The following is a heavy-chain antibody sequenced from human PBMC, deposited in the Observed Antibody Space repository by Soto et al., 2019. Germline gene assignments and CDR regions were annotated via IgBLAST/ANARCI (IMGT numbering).Heavy chain of an antibody. D-gene: IGHD2-15*01. CDR3: ARTLGHCSGGSCYYVDYYYYGMDV. Sequence: ASVEVSCKASGYTFTSYDINWVRQATGQGLEWMGWMNPNSGNTGYAQKFQGRVTMTRNTSISTAYMELSSLRSEDTAVYYCARTLGHCSGGSCYYVDYYYYGMDVWGQGTTVTVSS. V-gene: IGHV1-8*01. CDR2: MNPNSGNT. J-gene: IGHJ6*02. CDR1: GYTFTSYD.